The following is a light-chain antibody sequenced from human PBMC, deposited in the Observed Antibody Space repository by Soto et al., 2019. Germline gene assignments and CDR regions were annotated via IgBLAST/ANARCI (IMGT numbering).Light chain of an antibody. CDR1: QSISSW. Sequence: DIQMTQSPSTLSASVGDRVTITCRASQSISSWLAWYQQKPGKAPKLLIYKASSLESGVPSRFRGSGSGTEFTLTISSLQPDDFATYSCQQYNSYPYPFGQGTKLEIK. CDR2: KAS. J-gene: IGKJ2*01. CDR3: QQYNSYPYP. V-gene: IGKV1-5*03.